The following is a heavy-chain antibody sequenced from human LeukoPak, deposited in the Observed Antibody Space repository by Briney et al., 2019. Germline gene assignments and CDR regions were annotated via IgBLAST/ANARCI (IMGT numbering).Heavy chain of an antibody. Sequence: VSVKVSSKPFRHSLPNYYLLCVRHAPGQGLEWVGEINPSGGSTSYAQKFQGRITVTRDTYTNTVYMDLSSLRSEDTATYYCARGAPTTRIGAGRFDYWGQGSLLTVAS. D-gene: IGHD5-12*01. V-gene: IGHV1-46*01. CDR1: RHSLPNYY. CDR3: ARGAPTTRIGAGRFDY. J-gene: IGHJ4*02. CDR2: INPSGGST.